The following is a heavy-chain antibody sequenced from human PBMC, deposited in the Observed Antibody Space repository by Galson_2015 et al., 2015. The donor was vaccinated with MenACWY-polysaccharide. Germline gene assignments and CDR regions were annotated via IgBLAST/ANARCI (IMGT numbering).Heavy chain of an antibody. CDR2: IFWDDNK. D-gene: IGHD6-19*01. CDR3: AHTMGIRVPARK. V-gene: IGHV2-5*02. J-gene: IGHJ4*02. CDR1: GFSLTSSGVG. Sequence: PALVKPTQTLTLTCSFSGFSLTSSGVGVGWVRQPPGKALEWLAIIFWDDNKNYRPSLKSRLTITKGTSRNQVVLTLTNVDPVDTATYYCAHTMGIRVPARKWGQGILVTVSS.